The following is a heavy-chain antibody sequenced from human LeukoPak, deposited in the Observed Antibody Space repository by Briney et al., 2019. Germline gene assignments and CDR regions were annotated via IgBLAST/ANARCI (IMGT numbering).Heavy chain of an antibody. Sequence: RASVKVSCKASGYTFTSYGISWVRQAPGQGLEWMGWISAYNGNTNYAQKLQGRVTMTTDTSTSTAYMELSSLRSEDTAVYYCARDRVYIVATIGNYYYYMDVWGKGTTVTISS. D-gene: IGHD5-12*01. V-gene: IGHV1-18*01. CDR3: ARDRVYIVATIGNYYYYMDV. CDR2: ISAYNGNT. J-gene: IGHJ6*03. CDR1: GYTFTSYG.